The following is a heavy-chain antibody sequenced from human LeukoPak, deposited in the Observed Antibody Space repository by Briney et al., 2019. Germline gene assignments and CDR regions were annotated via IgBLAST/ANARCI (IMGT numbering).Heavy chain of an antibody. CDR1: GGSISSNY. V-gene: IGHV4-59*01. D-gene: IGHD2-2*01. CDR2: IYYSGST. J-gene: IGHJ3*02. CDR3: ARAVVPAAHDAFDI. Sequence: SETLSLTCTVSGGSISSNYWSWIRQPLGKGLEWIGYIYYSGSTNYNPSLKSRVTISVDTSKNQFSLKLSSVTAADTAVYYCARAVVPAAHDAFDIWGQGTMVTVSS.